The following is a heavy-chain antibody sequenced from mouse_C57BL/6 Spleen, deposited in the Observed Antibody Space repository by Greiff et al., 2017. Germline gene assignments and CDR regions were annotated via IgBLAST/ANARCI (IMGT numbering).Heavy chain of an antibody. J-gene: IGHJ2*01. CDR1: GYTFTSYG. CDR2: IYPRSGNT. V-gene: IGHV1-81*01. CDR3: ARADYSNYGC. Sequence: QVQLKESGAELARPGASVKLSCKASGYTFTSYGISWVKQRTGQGLEWIGEIYPRSGNTYYNEKFKGKATLTADKSSSTAYMELRSLTSEDSAVYFCARADYSNYGCWGQGTTLTVSS. D-gene: IGHD2-5*01.